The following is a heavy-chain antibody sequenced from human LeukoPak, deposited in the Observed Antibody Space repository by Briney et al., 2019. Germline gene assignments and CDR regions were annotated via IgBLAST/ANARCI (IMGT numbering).Heavy chain of an antibody. V-gene: IGHV3-30*02. CDR3: AKGYYDSSGEFDY. CDR2: IRYDGSNK. Sequence: GGSLRLSCAASGFTFSSYGMHWVRQAPGKGLEWVAFIRYDGSNKYYADSVKGRFTISRDNSKNTLYLQMNSLRAEDTAVYYCAKGYYDSSGEFDYWGQGTLVTVSS. J-gene: IGHJ4*02. CDR1: GFTFSSYG. D-gene: IGHD3-22*01.